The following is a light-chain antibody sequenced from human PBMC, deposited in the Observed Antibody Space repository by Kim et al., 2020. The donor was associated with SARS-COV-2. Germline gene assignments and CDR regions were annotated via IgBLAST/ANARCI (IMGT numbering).Light chain of an antibody. J-gene: IGKJ5*01. CDR3: QQSDSFPRT. CDR2: AAT. V-gene: IGKV1D-12*01. Sequence: DIQMTQSPSFLSASVGDRVTITCRASQGINNWLAWYQQKPGKAPKLLIFAATNLQSGVPSRFSGSGSGADFTLTISSLQPEDSATYYCQQSDSFPRTFGQGTRLEIK. CDR1: QGINNW.